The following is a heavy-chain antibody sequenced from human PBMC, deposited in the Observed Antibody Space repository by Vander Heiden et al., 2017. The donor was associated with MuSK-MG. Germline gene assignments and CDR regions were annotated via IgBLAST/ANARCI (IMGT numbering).Heavy chain of an antibody. J-gene: IGHJ4*02. V-gene: IGHV4-59*01. CDR3: ARGRYVWDQYSFDY. Sequence: QVQLQESGPGLVKPSETLSLTCTVSGGYISSYYWSWIRQPPRKGLEWIGYIYYSGSTNYNPSLKSRVTISVDTSKNQFSLKLSSVTAADTAVYYCARGRYVWDQYSFDYWGQGTLVTVSS. D-gene: IGHD3-16*01. CDR1: GGYISSYY. CDR2: IYYSGST.